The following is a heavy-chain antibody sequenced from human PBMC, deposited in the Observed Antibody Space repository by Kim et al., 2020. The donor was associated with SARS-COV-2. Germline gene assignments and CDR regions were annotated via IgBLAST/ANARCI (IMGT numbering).Heavy chain of an antibody. CDR1: GFTFDDYG. J-gene: IGHJ6*02. V-gene: IGHV3-20*01. CDR3: ARDFSYYGMDV. CDR2: INWNGGST. Sequence: GGSLRLSCAASGFTFDDYGMSWVRQAPGKGLEWVSGINWNGGSTGYADSVKGRFSISRDSAKNSLYLQMNSLRAEDTALYHCARDFSYYGMDVWGQGTTVTVSS.